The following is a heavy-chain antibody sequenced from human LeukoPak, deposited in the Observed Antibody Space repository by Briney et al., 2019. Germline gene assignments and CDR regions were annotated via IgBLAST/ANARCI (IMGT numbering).Heavy chain of an antibody. CDR3: AKEQSSSGFFDY. J-gene: IGHJ4*02. Sequence: PGGSLRLSCAASGFTFSSYTMNWVRQAPGKGLEWVSSIDSRSSTMYYADSVKGRFTIFRDNAKNSLYLQMNSLRAEDTAVYYCAKEQSSSGFFDYWGQGTLVTVSS. CDR1: GFTFSSYT. V-gene: IGHV3-21*01. CDR2: IDSRSSTM. D-gene: IGHD6-6*01.